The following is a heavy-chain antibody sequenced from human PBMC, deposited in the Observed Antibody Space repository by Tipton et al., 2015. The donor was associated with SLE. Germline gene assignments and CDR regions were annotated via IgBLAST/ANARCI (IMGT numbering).Heavy chain of an antibody. Sequence: TLSLTCIVSGGSISSGAYLWSWIRQHPGKGLEWIGYIYYSGRTYYNPSLKSRISISVDTSKNQFSLKLSSVTAVDTAVYYCARAQRKIQPLDVWGQGTTVTVSS. CDR1: GGSISSGAYL. CDR2: IYYSGRT. J-gene: IGHJ6*02. D-gene: IGHD5-18*01. V-gene: IGHV4-31*03. CDR3: ARAQRKIQPLDV.